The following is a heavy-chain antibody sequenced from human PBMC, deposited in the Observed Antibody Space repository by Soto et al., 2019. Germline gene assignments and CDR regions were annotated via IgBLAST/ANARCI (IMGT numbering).Heavy chain of an antibody. Sequence: LRLSCAASGVTFSNYAMHWVRQAPGKGLEWVAVIWSDGTNKYYADSVKGRFTISRDKSKNTLYLQMNSLRAEDTAVYYCARAPLTIYDTSGYYDYWGQGIQVTVSS. V-gene: IGHV3-33*01. CDR1: GVTFSNYA. D-gene: IGHD3-22*01. CDR3: ARAPLTIYDTSGYYDY. J-gene: IGHJ4*02. CDR2: IWSDGTNK.